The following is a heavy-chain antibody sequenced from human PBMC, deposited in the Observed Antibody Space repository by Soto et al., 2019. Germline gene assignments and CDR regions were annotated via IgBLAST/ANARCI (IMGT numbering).Heavy chain of an antibody. V-gene: IGHV3-21*01. CDR3: VRSARRDSGSYTPTYYYYGMDV. CDR1: GFTISSYS. CDR2: ISHRSDYI. J-gene: IGHJ6*02. D-gene: IGHD3-10*01. Sequence: GGSLRLSCVASGFTISSYSMNWVRKPPAPGQEWVSSISHRSDYIYYEDPAHGRFTISREHTNNKQYLQMNFLRAEDTAVYYCVRSARRDSGSYTPTYYYYGMDVWGQGTTVTVSS.